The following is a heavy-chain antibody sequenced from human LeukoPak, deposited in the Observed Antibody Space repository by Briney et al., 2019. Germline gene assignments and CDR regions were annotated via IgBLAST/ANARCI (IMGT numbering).Heavy chain of an antibody. CDR1: GFSFSSHW. D-gene: IGHD2-21*01. CDR3: ASFGISWRSSY. J-gene: IGHJ4*02. CDR2: ISDDGSYT. Sequence: GGSLRLSCAASGFSFSSHWVHWVRQAPGKGLVWVSRISDDGSYTSNVDSVKGRFTISRDNVNDMLYLRMNSLRAEDTAVYYCASFGISWRSSYWGQGTLVTVSS. V-gene: IGHV3-74*01.